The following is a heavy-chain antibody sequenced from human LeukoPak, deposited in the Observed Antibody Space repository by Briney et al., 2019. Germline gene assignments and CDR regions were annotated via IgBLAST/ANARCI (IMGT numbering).Heavy chain of an antibody. D-gene: IGHD3-10*01. J-gene: IGHJ4*02. CDR3: ARDWSSYGSGSDTFDY. CDR2: IYTSGST. CDR1: GGSISSYY. V-gene: IGHV4-4*07. Sequence: SETLSLTCTVSGGSISSYYWSWIRQPAGKGLEWIGRIYTSGSTNYNPSLKSRVTMSVDTSKNQFSLKLSSVTAADTAVYYCARDWSSYGSGSDTFDYWGQGTLVTVSS.